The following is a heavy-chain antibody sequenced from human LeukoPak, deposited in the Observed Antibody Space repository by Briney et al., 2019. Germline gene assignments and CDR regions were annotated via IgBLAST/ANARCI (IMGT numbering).Heavy chain of an antibody. CDR3: ARPFTARPRNAFDI. CDR1: GGSISSGGYY. CDR2: IYHSGST. J-gene: IGHJ3*02. D-gene: IGHD6-6*01. V-gene: IGHV4-30-2*02. Sequence: SETLSLTCTVSGGSISSGGYYWSWIRQPPGKGLEWIGYIYHSGSTYYNPSLKSRVTISVDRSKNQFSLKLSSVTAADTAVYCCARPFTARPRNAFDIWGQGAMVTVSS.